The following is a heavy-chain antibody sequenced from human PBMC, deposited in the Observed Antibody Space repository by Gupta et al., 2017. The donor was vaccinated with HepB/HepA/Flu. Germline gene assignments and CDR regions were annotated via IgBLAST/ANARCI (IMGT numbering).Heavy chain of an antibody. CDR3: VRQGQLPGNMALDS. V-gene: IGHV3-33*01. J-gene: IGHJ4*02. CDR2: IWYDGSKT. Sequence: QVHLVESGGGVVQPGRSLTLSCAASGFTFSSYGMHWVRQAPGKGLEWVAGIWYDGSKTYDADTVKGRCSISRDNSRKAVSLKMSSLRAEDTAVYFCVRQGQLPGNMALDSWGQGTLVTVSS. D-gene: IGHD2-2*01. CDR1: GFTFSSYG.